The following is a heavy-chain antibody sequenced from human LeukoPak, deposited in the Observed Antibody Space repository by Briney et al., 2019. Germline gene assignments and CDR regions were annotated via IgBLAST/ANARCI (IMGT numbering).Heavy chain of an antibody. CDR3: ARDSSGYCDFDY. Sequence: TLSLTCAVYGGSFSGYYWSWIRQHPGKGLEWIGYIYYSGTTYYNPSLKSRVIISVDTSKNQFSLKLSSVTAADTAVYYCARDSSGYCDFDYWGQGTLVTVSS. V-gene: IGHV4-31*11. D-gene: IGHD3-22*01. CDR1: GGSFSGYY. J-gene: IGHJ4*02. CDR2: IYYSGTT.